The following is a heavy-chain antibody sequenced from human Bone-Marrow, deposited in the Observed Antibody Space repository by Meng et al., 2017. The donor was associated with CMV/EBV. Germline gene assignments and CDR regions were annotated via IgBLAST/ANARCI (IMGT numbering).Heavy chain of an antibody. CDR3: ARSYGYYYYGMDV. CDR2: IYYSGST. V-gene: IGHV4-59*11. CDR1: GESFSDHY. Sequence: SQTLSLTCAVYGESFSDHYWTWIRQPPGKGLEWIGYIYYSGSTNYNPSLKSRATISVDTSKNQFSLKLSSVTAADTAVYYCARSYGYYYYGMDVWGPGTAV. D-gene: IGHD3-10*01. J-gene: IGHJ6*02.